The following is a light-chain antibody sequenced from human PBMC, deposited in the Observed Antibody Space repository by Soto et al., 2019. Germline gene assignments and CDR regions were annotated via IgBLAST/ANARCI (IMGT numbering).Light chain of an antibody. V-gene: IGKV2-28*01. Sequence: IVMTQSPLSLPVTPGEPASISCRSSQSLLHSNGYNYLDWYLQKPGQSPQLLIYLGSNRATGVSGRFSCSGSGTDFTLKISRVEAEDVGVYYCMQALQAPSFGGGTKVEIK. CDR3: MQALQAPS. CDR1: QSLLHSNGYNY. J-gene: IGKJ4*01. CDR2: LGS.